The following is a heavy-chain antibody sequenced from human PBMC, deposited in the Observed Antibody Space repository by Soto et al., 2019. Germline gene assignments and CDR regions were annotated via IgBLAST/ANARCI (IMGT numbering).Heavy chain of an antibody. CDR3: ASVNTMVRTQEDYYGMDV. Sequence: QVQLVESGGGVVQPGRSLRLSCAASGFTFSSYGMHWVRQAPGKGLEWVAGIWYDGSNKYYADSVKGRFTISRDNSKNTQYLQMNGLRAEDTDVYYCASVNTMVRTQEDYYGMDVWGPGNTGTVSS. J-gene: IGHJ6*02. CDR1: GFTFSSYG. CDR2: IWYDGSNK. V-gene: IGHV3-33*01. D-gene: IGHD3-10*01.